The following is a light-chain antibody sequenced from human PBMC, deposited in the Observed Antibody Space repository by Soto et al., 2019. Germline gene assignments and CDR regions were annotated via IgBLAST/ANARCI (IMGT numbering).Light chain of an antibody. CDR1: SSNIGSNT. J-gene: IGLJ2*01. CDR2: GND. V-gene: IGLV1-44*01. Sequence: QSLLTQPPSASGTPGHRVTISCSGGSSNIGSNTVNWYQHLPGAAPKLRIYGNDQRPSGVADRFSGSKSGTSVFLAISGLQSEDEADYYCTAWDDSLRAVLFGGGTKLTVL. CDR3: TAWDDSLRAVL.